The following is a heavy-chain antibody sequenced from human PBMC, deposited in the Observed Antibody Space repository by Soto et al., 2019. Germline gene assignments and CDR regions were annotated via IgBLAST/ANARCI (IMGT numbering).Heavy chain of an antibody. CDR1: GYTFTRYW. Sequence: GESLKISCKGSGYTFTRYWIGWVRQMPGKGLEWMGIIYPGDSETRYSPSFQGQVSISADKSTTTAYLQWSSLRASDTAIYYCARVGLMTADYFDYWGQGTLVTVSS. CDR2: IYPGDSET. D-gene: IGHD2-21*01. CDR3: ARVGLMTADYFDY. V-gene: IGHV5-51*01. J-gene: IGHJ4*02.